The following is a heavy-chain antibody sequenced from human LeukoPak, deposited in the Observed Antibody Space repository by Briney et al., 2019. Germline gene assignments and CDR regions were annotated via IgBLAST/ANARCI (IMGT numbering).Heavy chain of an antibody. CDR1: GFTVSSNY. CDR2: IYSGGST. CDR3: AGDRATSYFDY. J-gene: IGHJ4*02. Sequence: PGGSLRLSCAASGFTVSSNYMSWVRQAPGKGLEWVSVIYSGGSTNYADSVKGRFTISRDNSKNTLYLQMNSLRVEDTAVYYCAGDRATSYFDYWGQGALVTISS. V-gene: IGHV3-53*01. D-gene: IGHD1-26*01.